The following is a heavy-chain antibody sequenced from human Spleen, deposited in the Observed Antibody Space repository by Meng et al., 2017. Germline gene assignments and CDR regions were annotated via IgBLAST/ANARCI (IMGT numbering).Heavy chain of an antibody. Sequence: ASVKVSCKASGYTFTSYYMHWVRQAPGQGLEWMGIINPSGGSTSYAQKFQGRVTMTRDTSTSTVYMELSSLRFEDTAVYYCARAIITMVRGGGDAFDIWGQGTMVTVSS. J-gene: IGHJ3*02. CDR3: ARAIITMVRGGGDAFDI. CDR2: INPSGGST. V-gene: IGHV1-46*01. CDR1: GYTFTSYY. D-gene: IGHD3-10*01.